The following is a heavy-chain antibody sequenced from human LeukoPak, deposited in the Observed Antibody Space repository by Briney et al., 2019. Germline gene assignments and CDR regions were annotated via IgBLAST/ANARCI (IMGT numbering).Heavy chain of an antibody. J-gene: IGHJ6*03. CDR2: INPSGGST. D-gene: IGHD3-10*01. V-gene: IGHV1-46*01. Sequence: ASVKVSCKASGYTFTSYCMHWVRQAPGQGLEWMGIINPSGGSTSYAQKFRGRVTMTRDTSTSTVYMELSSLRSEDTAVYYCAKAEAFMVRGVIGAYYYYYMDVWGKGTTVTISS. CDR3: AKAEAFMVRGVIGAYYYYYMDV. CDR1: GYTFTSYC.